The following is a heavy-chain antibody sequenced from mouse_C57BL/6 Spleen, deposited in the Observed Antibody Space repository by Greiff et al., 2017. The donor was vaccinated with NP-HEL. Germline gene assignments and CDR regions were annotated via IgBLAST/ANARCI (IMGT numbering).Heavy chain of an antibody. Sequence: QVQLKQPGAELVRPGTSVKLSCKASGYTFTSYWMHWVKQRPGQGLEWIGVIDPSDSYTNYNQKFKGKATLTVDTSSSTAYMQLSSLTSEDSAVYYCATIMTRYYAMDYWGQGTSVTVSS. CDR2: IDPSDSYT. D-gene: IGHD2-4*01. V-gene: IGHV1-59*01. CDR3: ATIMTRYYAMDY. CDR1: GYTFTSYW. J-gene: IGHJ4*01.